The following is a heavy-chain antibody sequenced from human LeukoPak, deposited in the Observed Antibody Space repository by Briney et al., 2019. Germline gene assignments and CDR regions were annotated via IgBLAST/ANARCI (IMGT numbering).Heavy chain of an antibody. D-gene: IGHD1-26*01. CDR2: VNAGNGNT. V-gene: IGHV1-3*01. CDR1: GYTFTSYA. Sequence: GASVKVSCKASGYTFTSYAMHWVRQAPGQGLEWMGWVNAGNGNTKYSQKFQGRVTITRDTSAGTAYMELSSLRSEDTAVYYCARSKTGYSGSAIYYYGMDVWGQGTTVTVSS. J-gene: IGHJ6*02. CDR3: ARSKTGYSGSAIYYYGMDV.